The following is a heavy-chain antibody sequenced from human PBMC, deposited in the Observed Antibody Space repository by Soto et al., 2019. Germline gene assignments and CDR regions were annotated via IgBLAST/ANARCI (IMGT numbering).Heavy chain of an antibody. Sequence: SETLSLTCTVSGGSISSYYWSWIRQPPGKGLEWIGYIYYSGSTNYNPSLKSRATISVDTSKNQFSLKLSSVTAADTAVYYCARDGYCSGDSCYSYYFDYWGQGTLVNVS. J-gene: IGHJ4*02. CDR1: GGSISSYY. CDR3: ARDGYCSGDSCYSYYFDY. CDR2: IYYSGST. D-gene: IGHD2-15*01. V-gene: IGHV4-59*01.